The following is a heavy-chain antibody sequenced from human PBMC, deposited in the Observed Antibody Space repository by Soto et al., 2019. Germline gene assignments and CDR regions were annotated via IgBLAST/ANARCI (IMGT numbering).Heavy chain of an antibody. Sequence: QVQLVQSGAEVKKPGSSVNVSCKASGGTFSSYRINWVRQAPGQGLEWVGGIVPIYRTADYAQKFQGRVTITADESARTSYMELRSLKSQDTAVYYCVRDSGAKLSSSWGQGPLVTVSS. J-gene: IGHJ4*02. CDR1: GGTFSSYR. CDR3: VRDSGAKLSSS. CDR2: IVPIYRTA. D-gene: IGHD6-13*01. V-gene: IGHV1-69*01.